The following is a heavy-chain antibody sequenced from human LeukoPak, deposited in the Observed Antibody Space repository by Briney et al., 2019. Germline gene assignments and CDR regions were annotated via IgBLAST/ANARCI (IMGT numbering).Heavy chain of an antibody. J-gene: IGHJ4*02. CDR1: GFTFSSYW. Sequence: GGSLRLSCAASGFTFSSYWMSWVRQAPGKGLEWVANIKQDGSEKYYVDSVKGRFTISRDNAKNSLYLQMNSLTAEDTAVYYCARDKDGSYYDYWGQGTLVTVSS. CDR2: IKQDGSEK. V-gene: IGHV3-7*01. D-gene: IGHD1-26*01. CDR3: ARDKDGSYYDY.